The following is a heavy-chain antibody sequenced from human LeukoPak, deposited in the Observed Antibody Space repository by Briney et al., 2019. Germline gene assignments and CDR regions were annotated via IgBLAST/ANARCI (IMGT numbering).Heavy chain of an antibody. CDR2: INPSGGST. Sequence: SVKVSCKASGYIFTSYFMHWVRQAPGQGLEWMGLINPSGGSTRYAQKFQGRVTMTRDMSTSTVYMELSSLRSEDTAVYYCARALPHRRLMDTTMEQHWFDPWGQGTLVTVSS. D-gene: IGHD5-18*01. CDR3: ARALPHRRLMDTTMEQHWFDP. V-gene: IGHV1-46*01. CDR1: GYIFTSYF. J-gene: IGHJ5*02.